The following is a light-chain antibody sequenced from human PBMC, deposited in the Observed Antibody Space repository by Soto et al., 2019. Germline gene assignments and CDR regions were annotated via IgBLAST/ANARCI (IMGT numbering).Light chain of an antibody. CDR2: GAS. CDR1: QSVSSN. CDR3: QQYNNWPQT. J-gene: IGKJ1*01. V-gene: IGKV3-15*01. Sequence: EIVMTQSPATLSVSPGERATLSCRASQSVSSNLAWYQQKPGQAPRLLIYGASTRATGIPARFSGSGSGTEFTLTISSLQSEEFAVYCCQQYNNWPQTFGQGTKVDIK.